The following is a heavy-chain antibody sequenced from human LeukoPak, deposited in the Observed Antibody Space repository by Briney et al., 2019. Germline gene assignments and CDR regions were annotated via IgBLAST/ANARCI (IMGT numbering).Heavy chain of an antibody. CDR3: AKVGASGGY. CDR1: GFTFSSYA. J-gene: IGHJ4*02. D-gene: IGHD3-10*01. Sequence: GGSLRLSCAASGFTFSSYAMNWVRQAPGKGLEWVSFISGSGDTTYYADSVKGRFTISRDNSKNTLYLQMNSLRAEDTAVYYCAKVGASGGYWGQGTLVTVSS. V-gene: IGHV3-23*01. CDR2: ISGSGDTT.